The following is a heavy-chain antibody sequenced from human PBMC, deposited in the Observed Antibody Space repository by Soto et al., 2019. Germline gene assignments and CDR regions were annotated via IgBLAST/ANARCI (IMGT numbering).Heavy chain of an antibody. CDR3: ARPSPPYSSGPFDI. V-gene: IGHV1-69*13. Sequence: ASVKVACKASGGTFSSYAISWVRQAPGQGLEWMGGIIPIFGTANYAQKFQGRVTITADESTSTAYMELSSLRSEDTAVYYCARPSPPYSSGPFDIWGQGTMVTVSS. CDR2: IIPIFGTA. D-gene: IGHD6-19*01. J-gene: IGHJ3*02. CDR1: GGTFSSYA.